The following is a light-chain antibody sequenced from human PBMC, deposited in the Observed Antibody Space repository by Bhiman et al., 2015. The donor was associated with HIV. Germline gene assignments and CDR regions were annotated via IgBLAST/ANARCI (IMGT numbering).Light chain of an antibody. J-gene: IGLJ3*02. CDR2: GNN. CDR3: QSYDSSLSGRV. CDR1: SSNIGARHD. Sequence: QSVLTQPPSVSGAPGQRITVSCTGTSSNIGARHDVHWYQQLPGRPPKLLIFGNNIRPSGVPDRFSGSKSGTSASLAITGLQAEDEADYYCQSYDSSLSGRVFGGGTKLTVL. V-gene: IGLV1-40*01.